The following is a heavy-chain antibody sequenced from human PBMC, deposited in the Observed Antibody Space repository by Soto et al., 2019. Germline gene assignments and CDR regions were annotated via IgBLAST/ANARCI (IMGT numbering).Heavy chain of an antibody. Sequence: ASETLSLTCSVSGAPITSNYWTWIRQPPGKGLEWIGYLDHQGYSNYSPSLRSRVSMSIDTSKNQLSLKVHSVTAADTAVYYCEPVTVTGYFDCMDTWGQGTLVTVSS. CDR3: EPVTVTGYFDCMDT. CDR2: LDHQGYS. CDR1: GAPITSNY. D-gene: IGHD3-9*01. J-gene: IGHJ5*02. V-gene: IGHV4-59*01.